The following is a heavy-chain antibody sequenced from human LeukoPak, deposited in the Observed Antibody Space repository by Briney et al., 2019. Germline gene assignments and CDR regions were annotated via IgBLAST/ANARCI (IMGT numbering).Heavy chain of an antibody. CDR3: ANGSPSEGPGAAGLY. D-gene: IGHD6-13*01. Sequence: PGGSLRLSCEASGFTFSSYGMNWVRQAPGKGLEWVAFIPYDGSNKYYADSVKGRFTISRDNSKNTLYLQMNSLRAEDTAVYYCANGSPSEGPGAAGLYWGQGTLVTVSS. CDR1: GFTFSSYG. CDR2: IPYDGSNK. J-gene: IGHJ4*02. V-gene: IGHV3-30*02.